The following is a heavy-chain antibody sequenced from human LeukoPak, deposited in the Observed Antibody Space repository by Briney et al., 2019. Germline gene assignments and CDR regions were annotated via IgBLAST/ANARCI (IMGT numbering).Heavy chain of an antibody. CDR1: GGSISSYY. CDR3: ARARVYSSGWSDY. CDR2: IYYSGST. D-gene: IGHD6-19*01. Sequence: SETLSLTCTVSGGSISSYYWSWIRQPPGKGLEWIGYIYYSGSTNYNPSLKSRVTISVDTSKNQFSLKLSSVTAADTAVYYCARARVYSSGWSDYWGQGTLVTVSS. V-gene: IGHV4-59*12. J-gene: IGHJ4*02.